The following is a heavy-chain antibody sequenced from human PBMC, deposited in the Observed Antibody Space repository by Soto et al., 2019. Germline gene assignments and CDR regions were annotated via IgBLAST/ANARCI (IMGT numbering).Heavy chain of an antibody. CDR2: IYYTGHT. CDR3: ARGSQLERDALDI. J-gene: IGHJ3*02. Sequence: QVQLQESGPGLVKPSQTLSLTCSVSGVSINSGGYYWSWIRHHPGKGLEWIGYIYYTGHTFYNPSLKSRVAMSLDTSKNQFTLKLSSVTAADTAVYYCARGSQLERDALDIWGQGTMVTVSS. CDR1: GVSINSGGYY. V-gene: IGHV4-31*03. D-gene: IGHD1-1*01.